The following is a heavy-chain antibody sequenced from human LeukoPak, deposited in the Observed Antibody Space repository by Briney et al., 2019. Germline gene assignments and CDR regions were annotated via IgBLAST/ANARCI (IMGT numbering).Heavy chain of an antibody. CDR2: IYTSGST. CDR3: ARGRYYYGSGSYYYYYYMDV. CDR1: GGSISSGSYY. V-gene: IGHV4-61*02. J-gene: IGHJ6*03. Sequence: PSQTLSLTCTVSGGSISSGSYYWSWIRQPAGKGLEWIGRIYTSGSTNYNPSLKSRVTMSVDTSKNQFSLKLSSVTAADTAVYYCARGRYYYGSGSYYYYYYMDVWGKGTTVTVSS. D-gene: IGHD3-10*01.